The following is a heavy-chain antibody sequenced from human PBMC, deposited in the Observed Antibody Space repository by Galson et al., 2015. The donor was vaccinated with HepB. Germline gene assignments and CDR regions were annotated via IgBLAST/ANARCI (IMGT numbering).Heavy chain of an antibody. Sequence: SLRLSCAASGFTFSSYAMSWVRQAPGKGLEWVSAISGSGGSTYYADSVKGRFTISRDNSKNTLYLQMNSLRAEDTAVYYCAKDTQYYYDSSGYPRAGTYFDYWGQGTLVTVSS. V-gene: IGHV3-23*01. J-gene: IGHJ4*02. CDR2: ISGSGGST. D-gene: IGHD3-22*01. CDR1: GFTFSSYA. CDR3: AKDTQYYYDSSGYPRAGTYFDY.